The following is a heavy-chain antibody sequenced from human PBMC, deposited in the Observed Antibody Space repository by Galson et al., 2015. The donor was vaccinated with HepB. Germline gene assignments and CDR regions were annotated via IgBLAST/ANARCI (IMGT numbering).Heavy chain of an antibody. CDR2: IKSKTDGGTT. Sequence: SLRLSCAASGFTFSNAWMNWVRQAPGKGLEWVGRIKSKTDGGTTDYAAPVKDRFTISRDDSKNTLYLQTNSLKTEDTAVYYCTTGGGKQQPFDYWGQGTLVTVSS. J-gene: IGHJ4*02. CDR3: TTGGGKQQPFDY. CDR1: GFTFSNAW. D-gene: IGHD6-13*01. V-gene: IGHV3-15*07.